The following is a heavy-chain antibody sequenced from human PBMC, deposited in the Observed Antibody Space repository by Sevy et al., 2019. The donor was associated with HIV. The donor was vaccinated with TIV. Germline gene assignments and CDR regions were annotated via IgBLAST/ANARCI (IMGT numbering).Heavy chain of an antibody. Sequence: GGSLRPSCAASGFKFSVYSMNWVRQAPGKGLEWISYMTSGTRTIKYAESVKGRFTIYRDNARNSVYLQMNSLRDEDTAVYYCARSVEGHFDYWGQGTLVTVSS. J-gene: IGHJ4*02. CDR1: GFKFSVYS. D-gene: IGHD1-1*01. CDR3: ARSVEGHFDY. V-gene: IGHV3-48*02. CDR2: MTSGTRTI.